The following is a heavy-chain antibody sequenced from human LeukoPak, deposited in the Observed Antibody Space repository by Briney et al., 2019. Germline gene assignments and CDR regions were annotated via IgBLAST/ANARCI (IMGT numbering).Heavy chain of an antibody. Sequence: GGSLRLSCEASGFTFSTYGMSWVRQAPGKGPEWVSAISGSGGSTYYADSVKGRFTISRDNSKNTLYLQMNSLRAEDTAVYYCAKGGSWVVTAIFLFDYWGQGTLVTVSS. CDR1: GFTFSTYG. V-gene: IGHV3-23*01. CDR2: ISGSGGST. J-gene: IGHJ4*02. CDR3: AKGGSWVVTAIFLFDY. D-gene: IGHD2-21*02.